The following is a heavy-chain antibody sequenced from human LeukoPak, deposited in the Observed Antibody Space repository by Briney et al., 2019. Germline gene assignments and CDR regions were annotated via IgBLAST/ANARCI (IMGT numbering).Heavy chain of an antibody. CDR1: GGSISSSSYY. D-gene: IGHD6-6*01. Sequence: PSETLSLTCTVSGGSISSSSYYWGWIRQPPGKGLEWIGSIYYSGSPYYNPSLKSRVTISVDTSKNQFSLKLSSVTAADTAVYYCARGGSSSSAYNWFDPWGQGTLVTVSS. CDR3: ARGGSSSSAYNWFDP. J-gene: IGHJ5*02. CDR2: IYYSGSP. V-gene: IGHV4-39*07.